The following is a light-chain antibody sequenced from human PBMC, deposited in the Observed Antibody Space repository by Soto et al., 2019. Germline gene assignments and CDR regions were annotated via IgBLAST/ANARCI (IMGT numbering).Light chain of an antibody. CDR2: DAS. V-gene: IGKV1-5*01. Sequence: EIRKTQSPSTLSASVGNRATITWRASHTSTRWMDWYQKKKEEAPNLLIYDASTVESGVPSRFSGSGYGTDFTFTISSLQKEDIATYYCQHDNSYPEAFGHGTKVDIK. CDR3: QHDNSYPEA. J-gene: IGKJ1*01. CDR1: HTSTRW.